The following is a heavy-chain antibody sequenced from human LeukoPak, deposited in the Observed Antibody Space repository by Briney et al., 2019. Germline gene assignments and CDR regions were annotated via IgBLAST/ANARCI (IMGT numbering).Heavy chain of an antibody. CDR1: GASISGWY. J-gene: IGHJ5*02. D-gene: IGHD3-3*01. CDR2: VYGSGYT. V-gene: IGHV4-59*12. Sequence: SETLSLTCTVSGASISGWYWSWIRQPPGKGLEWIGYVYGSGYTNYNPSLKSRVTMSIDTSKNHFSLKVSSVIAADTALYYCASGVTIFGTVNVSWGQGTLVTVSS. CDR3: ASGVTIFGTVNVS.